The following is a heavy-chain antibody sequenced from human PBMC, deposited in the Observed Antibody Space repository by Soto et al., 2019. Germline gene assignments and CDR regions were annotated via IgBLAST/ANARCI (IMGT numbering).Heavy chain of an antibody. Sequence: PGGSLRLSCAASGFTFSSYIMNWARQAPGKGLEWVSSISSYSSYIYYADSVQGRFTISRDNAKDSLYLQMNSLRDDDTAVYYCARGPGYCSGGSCYLYFDYWGRGTLVTVS. CDR2: ISSYSSYI. J-gene: IGHJ4*02. CDR3: ARGPGYCSGGSCYLYFDY. D-gene: IGHD2-15*01. V-gene: IGHV3-21*01. CDR1: GFTFSSYI.